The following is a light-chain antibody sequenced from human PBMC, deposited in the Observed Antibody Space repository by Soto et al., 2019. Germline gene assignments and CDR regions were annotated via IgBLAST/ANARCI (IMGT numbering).Light chain of an antibody. CDR1: QSVSSN. Sequence: EIVMTQSPATLSVSPGERATLSCRASQSVSSNLAWYQQKPGQAPRLLIYGASTRATGIPARFSGSGSGTEFTLTNSILQSEDVAVYYCQHYNNCPRTFGQGTKVEIK. V-gene: IGKV3-15*01. CDR2: GAS. CDR3: QHYNNCPRT. J-gene: IGKJ1*01.